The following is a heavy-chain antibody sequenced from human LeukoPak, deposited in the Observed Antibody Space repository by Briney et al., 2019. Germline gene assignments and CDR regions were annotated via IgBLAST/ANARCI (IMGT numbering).Heavy chain of an antibody. CDR3: AKDSKIVGATFRSYHYMDV. CDR1: GFTVRSYA. CDR2: IRGSGDRT. D-gene: IGHD1-26*01. J-gene: IGHJ6*03. Sequence: AGGSLRLSCAASGFTVRSYAMSWVRQAPGKGLEWVSAIRGSGDRTHYADSVKGRFTISRDNSKNTLYLQMNSLRAEDTAVYYCAKDSKIVGATFRSYHYMDVWGKGTAVTVSS. V-gene: IGHV3-23*01.